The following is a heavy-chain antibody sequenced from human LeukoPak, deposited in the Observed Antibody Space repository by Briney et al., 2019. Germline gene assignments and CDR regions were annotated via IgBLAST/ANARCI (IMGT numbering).Heavy chain of an antibody. J-gene: IGHJ4*02. Sequence: GGSLSLFCAASGFTFSSYSMNWVRQARGKALEWVSSISSSSSYIYYADSVKGRYTISRDNAKNSLYLQMNSLRAEDTAVYYCARDTRHSSGPTADYWGQGTLVTVSS. V-gene: IGHV3-21*01. CDR2: ISSSSSYI. CDR1: GFTFSSYS. D-gene: IGHD6-19*01. CDR3: ARDTRHSSGPTADY.